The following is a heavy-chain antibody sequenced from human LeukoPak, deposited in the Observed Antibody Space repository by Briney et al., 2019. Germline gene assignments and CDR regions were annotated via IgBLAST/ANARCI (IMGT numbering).Heavy chain of an antibody. CDR1: GFTFSSHW. J-gene: IGHJ6*03. D-gene: IGHD3-10*01. V-gene: IGHV3-7*01. CDR2: IKEDGSEK. CDR3: ARDSLWFGELFRFYYYYMDV. Sequence: PGGSLRLSCAASGFTFSSHWMSWVRQAPRKGLEWLANIKEDGSEKYYVDSVKGRFTISRDNAKNSLYLQMNSLRAEDTAVYYCARDSLWFGELFRFYYYYMDVWGKGTTVTISS.